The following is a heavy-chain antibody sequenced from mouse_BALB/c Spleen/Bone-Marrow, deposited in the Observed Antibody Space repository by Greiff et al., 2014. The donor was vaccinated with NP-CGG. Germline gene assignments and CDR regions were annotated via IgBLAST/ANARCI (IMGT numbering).Heavy chain of an antibody. CDR3: ASYYCGSSYGFAY. Sequence: EVQLQQSGAELVKPGPSVKMSCTASGFNIKDTYMHWVKQRPEQGLEWIGRIDPANGTTKYDPKFQGKATITADTSSNTAYLQLSILTFEDTAVYYCASYYCGSSYGFAYWGQGTLVTVSA. CDR2: IDPANGTT. D-gene: IGHD1-1*01. J-gene: IGHJ3*01. CDR1: GFNIKDTY. V-gene: IGHV14-3*02.